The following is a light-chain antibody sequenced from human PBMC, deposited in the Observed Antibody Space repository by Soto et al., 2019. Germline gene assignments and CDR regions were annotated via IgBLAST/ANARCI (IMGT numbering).Light chain of an antibody. CDR2: EVT. Sequence: SALTQPASVSGSPGQSITISCTGTSGDIGSYNRVSWYQQHPGKAPKLIIYEVTDRPSGVSSRFSGSKSGNTASLTISGLQAEDEGDYYCCSYADGSIYFFGTGTKVTVL. CDR3: CSYADGSIYF. CDR1: SGDIGSYNR. J-gene: IGLJ1*01. V-gene: IGLV2-14*01.